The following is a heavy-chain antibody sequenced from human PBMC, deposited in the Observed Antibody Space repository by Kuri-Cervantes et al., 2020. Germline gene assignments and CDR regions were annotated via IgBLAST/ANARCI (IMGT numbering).Heavy chain of an antibody. CDR2: IYHSGST. Sequence: SETLSLTCAVSGYSISSGYYWGWIRQPPGKGLEWIGSIYHSGSTYYNPSLKSRVTISVDTSKNQFSPKLSSVTAADTAVYYCTTHAPTDYYDSSGPFDYWGQGTLVTVYS. CDR3: TTHAPTDYYDSSGPFDY. D-gene: IGHD3-22*01. J-gene: IGHJ4*02. CDR1: GYSISSGYY. V-gene: IGHV4-38-2*01.